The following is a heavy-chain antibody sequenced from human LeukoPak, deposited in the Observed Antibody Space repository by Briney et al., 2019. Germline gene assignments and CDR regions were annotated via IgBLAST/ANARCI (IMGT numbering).Heavy chain of an antibody. D-gene: IGHD3-10*01. V-gene: IGHV3-74*01. J-gene: IGHJ4*02. CDR2: VKSGGSDT. Sequence: GGSLRLSCAASGSTFSRYWMHWVRQAPGKGLVWVSRVKSGGSDTIYADSVKGRFTTSRDNAKNTLYLQMDSLRAEDTAVYYCTTGIGNYYYYWGQGTLVTVAS. CDR1: GSTFSRYW. CDR3: TTGIGNYYYY.